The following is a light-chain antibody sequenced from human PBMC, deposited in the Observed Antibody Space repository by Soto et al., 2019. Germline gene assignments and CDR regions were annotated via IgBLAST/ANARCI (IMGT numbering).Light chain of an antibody. Sequence: EIVMTQSPATLYVSPGGSATLSCRASQHVSSNFAWYRQKPGQAPTLLIYRASTRATGIPARFSGSGSGTEFTLTISSLQSEDLAVYYCQQYNNWPYTFGQGTKLEIK. CDR1: QHVSSN. V-gene: IGKV3-15*01. J-gene: IGKJ2*01. CDR2: RAS. CDR3: QQYNNWPYT.